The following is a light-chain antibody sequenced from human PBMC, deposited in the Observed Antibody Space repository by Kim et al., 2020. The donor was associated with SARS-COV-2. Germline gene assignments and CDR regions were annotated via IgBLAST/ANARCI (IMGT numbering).Light chain of an antibody. V-gene: IGKV1-5*01. CDR2: DAS. CDR3: QHYRGYT. J-gene: IGKJ2*01. Sequence: TLSASVGDRVTITCRASQSISTWLAWYQQKPGKAPKLLIYDASSLEGGVPSRFSGSGSGTEFTLTISSLQPDDFATYYCQHYRGYTFGQGTKLEI. CDR1: QSISTW.